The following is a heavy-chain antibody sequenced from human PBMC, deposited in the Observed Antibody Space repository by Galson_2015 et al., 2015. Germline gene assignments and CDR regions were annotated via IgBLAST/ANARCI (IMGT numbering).Heavy chain of an antibody. J-gene: IGHJ5*02. CDR1: GFTFSQAW. CDR3: TTDVPYGSGSYYNVWFDP. V-gene: IGHV3-15*01. Sequence: SLRLSCAASGFTFSQAWMSWVRQAPGKGLEWVGRVKSKTDGGTTDYAAPVKGRFTISRDDSKDTLYLQMNSLKTEDTAVYYCTTDVPYGSGSYYNVWFDPWSQGTLVTVSS. D-gene: IGHD3-10*01. CDR2: VKSKTDGGTT.